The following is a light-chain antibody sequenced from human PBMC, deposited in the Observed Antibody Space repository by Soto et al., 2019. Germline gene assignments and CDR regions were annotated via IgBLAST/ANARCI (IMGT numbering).Light chain of an antibody. J-gene: IGLJ1*01. CDR2: EVS. V-gene: IGLV2-8*01. Sequence: QSVLTQPPSESGSPGQSVTISCTGASSDVGGYNYVSWYQQHPGKAPKLMIYEVSKRPSGVPDRFSGSKSGNTASLTVSGLQAEDEADYYCSSYAGSNNFVVFGTGTKVTVL. CDR3: SSYAGSNNFVV. CDR1: SSDVGGYNY.